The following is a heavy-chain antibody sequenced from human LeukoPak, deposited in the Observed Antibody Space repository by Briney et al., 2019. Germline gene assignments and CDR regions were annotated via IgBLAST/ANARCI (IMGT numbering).Heavy chain of an antibody. J-gene: IGHJ3*02. CDR3: VRESGSDAFDI. V-gene: IGHV1-18*01. Sequence: ASVKVSCKASGYTFTKYGVSWVRQAPGQGPEWMRWISAYNGDIKYAQRGKGRVTMTTDTSTSTVYMELRSLRSDDTAVYYCVRESGSDAFDIWGQGTMVTVSS. CDR1: GYTFTKYG. CDR2: ISAYNGDI.